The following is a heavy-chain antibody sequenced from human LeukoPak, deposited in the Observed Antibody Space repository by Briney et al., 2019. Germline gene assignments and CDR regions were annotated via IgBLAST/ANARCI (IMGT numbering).Heavy chain of an antibody. CDR3: ARDNRQGAFDI. Sequence: GASVKVSCKASGYTFTSYYMHWVRQAPGQGLEWMGIINHSGGSTSYAQKFQGWVTMTRDTSISTAYMELSRLRSDDTAVYYCARDNRQGAFDIWGQGTMVTVSS. CDR2: INHSGGST. J-gene: IGHJ3*02. V-gene: IGHV1-46*01. D-gene: IGHD1-14*01. CDR1: GYTFTSYY.